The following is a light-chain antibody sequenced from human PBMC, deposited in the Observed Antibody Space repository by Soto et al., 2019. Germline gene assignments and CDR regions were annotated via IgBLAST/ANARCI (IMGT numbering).Light chain of an antibody. J-gene: IGLJ1*01. CDR2: DVS. CDR1: SSDVGGCNY. CDR3: SSYTTSNTRQIV. Sequence: QSALTQPASVSGSPGQSITISCTGTSSDVGGCNYVSWYQHHPGKAPKLIIYDVSNRPSGVSNRFSGSKSGNTASLTISGLQPEDEADYYCSSYTTSNTRQIVFGTGTRSPS. V-gene: IGLV2-14*03.